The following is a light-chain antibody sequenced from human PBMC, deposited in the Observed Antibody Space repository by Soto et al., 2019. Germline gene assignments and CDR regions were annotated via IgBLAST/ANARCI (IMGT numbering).Light chain of an antibody. CDR2: WAS. CDR1: QSVLYSSNNKNY. Sequence: DIVMTQSPDSLAVSLGERATINCKSSQSVLYSSNNKNYLAWYQQKPGKPPRLLIYWASTRESGVPDRFSGGGSGTDFTLTISSLQAEDVAVYYCQHFYSTPPYTFGQGTKLEIK. J-gene: IGKJ2*01. CDR3: QHFYSTPPYT. V-gene: IGKV4-1*01.